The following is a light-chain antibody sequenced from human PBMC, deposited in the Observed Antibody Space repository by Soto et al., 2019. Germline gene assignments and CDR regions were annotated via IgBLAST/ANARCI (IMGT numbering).Light chain of an antibody. CDR2: EVS. CDR1: SSDVGGHNF. J-gene: IGLJ1*01. CDR3: SSYTTSSTLV. V-gene: IGLV2-14*03. Sequence: QSALTQPASVFGSPGQSITISCTGTSSDVGGHNFVSWYQQHPGKAPKLMIFEVSSRPSGVSNRLSGSKSGNTASLTISGLQPEDEADFYCSSYTTSSTLVFGTGTKLTVL.